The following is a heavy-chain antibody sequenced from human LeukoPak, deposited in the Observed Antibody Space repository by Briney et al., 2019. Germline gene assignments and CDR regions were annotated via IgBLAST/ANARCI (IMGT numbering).Heavy chain of an antibody. CDR3: ARDGSFWSGYPYYFDY. J-gene: IGHJ4*02. D-gene: IGHD3-3*01. CDR1: GFTFLNYG. V-gene: IGHV3-30*03. CDR2: ISYDAPNK. Sequence: GGAVRLSCAASGFTFLNYGMHGVRQAAGRGREWVAVISYDAPNKYYADSAKGRFTISRDNSKNTLYLQVNSLRAEDTAVYYCARDGSFWSGYPYYFDYWGQGTQVTVSS.